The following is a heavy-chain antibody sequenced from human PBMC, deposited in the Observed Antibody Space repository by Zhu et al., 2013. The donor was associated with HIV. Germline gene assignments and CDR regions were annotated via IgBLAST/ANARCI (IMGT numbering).Heavy chain of an antibody. CDR2: MNPNSGDT. D-gene: IGHD3-16*02. J-gene: IGHJ5*02. V-gene: IGHV1-8*02. CDR1: GYTFIDYD. Sequence: QVQLVQSGAEVKKPGASVKVSCKAAGYTFIDYDIYWVRQTPGQGLESLGWMNPNSGDTVYEHNFQGRLTMTRNTSISTAYMELRNLNFEDTAIYYCARGIPKVVFMITFGIVIVILRAWFDPVGPREPWSTVSS. CDR3: ARGIPKVVFMITFGIVIVILRAWFDP.